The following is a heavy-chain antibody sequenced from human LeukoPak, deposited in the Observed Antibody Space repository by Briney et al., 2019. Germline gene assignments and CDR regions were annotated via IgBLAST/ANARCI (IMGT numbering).Heavy chain of an antibody. CDR3: ARDLAAPYGNWFDP. V-gene: IGHV3-53*01. CDR2: IYSGDTT. J-gene: IGHJ5*02. Sequence: GGSLRLSCAASGFTVSSNYMSWVRQAPGKGLEWVSLIYSGDTTYYADSVKGRFTISRDNSKNTLYLQMNSLRAEDTAVYYCARDLAAPYGNWFDPWGQGPLVTVSS. CDR1: GFTVSSNY. D-gene: IGHD6-6*01.